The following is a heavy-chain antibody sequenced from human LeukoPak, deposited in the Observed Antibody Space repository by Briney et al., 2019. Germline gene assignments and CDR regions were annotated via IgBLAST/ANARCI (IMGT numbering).Heavy chain of an antibody. CDR1: GGSISSYY. CDR3: ARDGPIPDDAFDI. V-gene: IGHV4-59*01. D-gene: IGHD2-2*02. Sequence: SETLSLNCTGSGGSISSYYWSWIRQPPGKGLGWIGYIYYSGSTNYNPSLKSRVTISVDTSKNQFSLKLSSVTAADTAVYYCARDGPIPDDAFDIWGQGTMVTVSS. J-gene: IGHJ3*02. CDR2: IYYSGST.